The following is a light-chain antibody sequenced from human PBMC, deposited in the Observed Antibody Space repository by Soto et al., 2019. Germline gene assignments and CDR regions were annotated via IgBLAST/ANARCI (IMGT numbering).Light chain of an antibody. CDR1: QSVSSSY. CDR3: QQYGSSPQT. CDR2: GAS. J-gene: IGKJ1*01. V-gene: IGKV3-20*01. Sequence: EIVLTQSPGTLSLSPGERATLSCRASQSVSSSYLAWYQQKPGQAPRLLIYGASSRATGIPDRFSGSGSGTDFTLTISRLEPEDFAVYDGQQYGSSPQTFGHGTKVEI.